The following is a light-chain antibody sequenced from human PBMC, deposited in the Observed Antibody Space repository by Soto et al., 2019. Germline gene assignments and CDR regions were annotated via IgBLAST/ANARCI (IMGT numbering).Light chain of an antibody. Sequence: DIQMTQSPSTLSASVGDRVTIACRASQSINTWLAWYQQKPGKAPQLLIYDVSSLESGVPSRFSGSGSGTEFTITISSMQPDDFAPYYCQQYDNLPLTFGGGTRVEIK. CDR1: QSINTW. V-gene: IGKV1-5*01. CDR2: DVS. J-gene: IGKJ4*01. CDR3: QQYDNLPLT.